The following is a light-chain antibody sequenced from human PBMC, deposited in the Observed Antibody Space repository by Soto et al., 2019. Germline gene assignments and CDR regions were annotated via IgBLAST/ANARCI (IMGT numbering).Light chain of an antibody. CDR1: QGIANF. CDR2: AAS. Sequence: IQLTQSPSSLSASVGDRVTISCRASQGIANFLAWYQQKPGKAPKLLIYAASTLQSGVPSSFSGSGSGTDFTLTISSLQPEEFATYDCQQLNSFPIPFGPGTKVDIK. V-gene: IGKV1-9*01. J-gene: IGKJ3*01. CDR3: QQLNSFPIP.